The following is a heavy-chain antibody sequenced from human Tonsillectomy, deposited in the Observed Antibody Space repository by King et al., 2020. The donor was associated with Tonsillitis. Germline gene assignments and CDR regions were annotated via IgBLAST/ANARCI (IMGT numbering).Heavy chain of an antibody. Sequence: HGQLVQSGSELKKPGASVKVSCKASGYTFTTYPMSWVRQAPGQGLEWMGWINTNAGNATYAQGLTGRFIISLDTSDSTACLQITSLKAEDTAIYYCARVRYCDVGTCRDIAHWGQGTLVTVSS. V-gene: IGHV7-4-1*02. CDR1: GYTFTTYP. CDR3: ARVRYCDVGTCRDIAH. D-gene: IGHD2-15*01. J-gene: IGHJ4*02. CDR2: INTNAGNA.